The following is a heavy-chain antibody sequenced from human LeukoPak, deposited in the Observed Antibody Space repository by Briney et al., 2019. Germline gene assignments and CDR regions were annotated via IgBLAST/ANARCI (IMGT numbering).Heavy chain of an antibody. Sequence: PGGSLRLSCAASGFIFTTYAMIWVRQAPGKGLEWVSTISGGGGSTFYADSVKGRFTIFRVNSKNTLYLQMNSLRAEDTAVYYCARMNAGRGRSGNFDYWGQGTLVTVSS. CDR2: ISGGGGST. J-gene: IGHJ4*02. D-gene: IGHD3-3*01. V-gene: IGHV3-23*01. CDR3: ARMNAGRGRSGNFDY. CDR1: GFIFTTYA.